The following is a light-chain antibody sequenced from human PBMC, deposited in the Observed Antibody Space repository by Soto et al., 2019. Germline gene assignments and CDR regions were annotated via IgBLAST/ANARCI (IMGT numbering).Light chain of an antibody. CDR2: EVS. CDR3: SSYTSSNTLV. J-gene: IGLJ3*02. CDR1: SSDVGGYNY. V-gene: IGLV2-14*01. Sequence: QSALTQPASVSGSRGQSITISCTGTSSDVGGYNYVSWYQQHPGTAPKLMIYEVSYRPSGVSSLFSGSKSGTTASLPISGLQAEDEAAYYCSSYTSSNTLVFGGGTQLTVL.